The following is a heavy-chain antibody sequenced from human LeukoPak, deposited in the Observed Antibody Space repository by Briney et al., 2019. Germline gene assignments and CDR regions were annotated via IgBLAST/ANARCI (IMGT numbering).Heavy chain of an antibody. CDR2: IYYSGST. CDR3: AQSGWDIVVVPAAMEADRWFDP. D-gene: IGHD2-2*01. J-gene: IGHJ5*02. V-gene: IGHV4-59*12. CDR1: GGSISSYY. Sequence: SETLSLTCTVSGGSISSYYWSWIRQPPGKGLEWIGYIYYSGSTNYNPSLKSRVTISVDTSKNQFSLKLSSVTAADTAVYYCAQSGWDIVVVPAAMEADRWFDPWGQGTLVTVSS.